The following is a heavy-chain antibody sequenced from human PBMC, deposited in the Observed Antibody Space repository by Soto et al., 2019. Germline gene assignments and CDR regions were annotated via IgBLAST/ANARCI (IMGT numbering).Heavy chain of an antibody. CDR1: GFTFSSYG. CDR3: AQQYYDFWSGMVGYYYYGMDV. J-gene: IGHJ6*02. V-gene: IGHV3-30*18. CDR2: ISYDGSNK. Sequence: QVQLVESGGGVVQPGRSLRLSCAASGFTFSSYGMHWVRQAPGKGLEWVAVISYDGSNKYYADSVKGRFTISRDNSKNTLYLQMNSLRAEATAVYYCAQQYYDFWSGMVGYYYYGMDVWGQGTTVTVSS. D-gene: IGHD3-3*01.